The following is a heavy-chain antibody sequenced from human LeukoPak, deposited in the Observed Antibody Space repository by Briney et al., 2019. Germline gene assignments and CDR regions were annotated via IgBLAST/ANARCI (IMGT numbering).Heavy chain of an antibody. CDR1: GGSISSGDYY. J-gene: IGHJ6*02. Sequence: SETLSLTCTVSGGSISSGDYYWSWIRQPPGKGLEWIGYIYYSGSTNYNPSLKSRVTISVDTSKNQFSLKLSSVTAADTAVYYCARYCGGDCYGMDVWGQGTTVTVSS. CDR2: IYYSGST. CDR3: ARYCGGDCYGMDV. V-gene: IGHV4-61*08. D-gene: IGHD2-21*01.